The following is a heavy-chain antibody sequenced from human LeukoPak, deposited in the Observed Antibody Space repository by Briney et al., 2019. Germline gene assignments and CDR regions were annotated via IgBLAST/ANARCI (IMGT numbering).Heavy chain of an antibody. J-gene: IGHJ3*02. CDR3: ARCGGSYYGQAFDI. Sequence: PGGSLRLSCAASGFSVSSNYMSWVRQAPGKGLEWVSVVYSGGITHYADYVKGRFSISRDISENTVYLQMNSLRAEDTAVYYCARCGGSYYGQAFDIWGQGTMVTVSS. CDR2: VYSGGIT. CDR1: GFSVSSNY. V-gene: IGHV3-66*01. D-gene: IGHD1-26*01.